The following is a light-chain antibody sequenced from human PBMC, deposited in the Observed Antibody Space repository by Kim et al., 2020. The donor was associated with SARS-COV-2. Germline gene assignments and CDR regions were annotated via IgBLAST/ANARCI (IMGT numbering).Light chain of an antibody. CDR3: NSRDSSGNHVV. J-gene: IGLJ2*01. V-gene: IGLV3-19*01. CDR1: SLRSYY. Sequence: SSELTQDPAVSVALGQTVRITCQGDSLRSYYASWYQQKPGQAPVLVIYGKNNRPSGIPDRFSGSGSGNTASLTITGAQAEDEADYYCNSRDSSGNHVVFG. CDR2: GKN.